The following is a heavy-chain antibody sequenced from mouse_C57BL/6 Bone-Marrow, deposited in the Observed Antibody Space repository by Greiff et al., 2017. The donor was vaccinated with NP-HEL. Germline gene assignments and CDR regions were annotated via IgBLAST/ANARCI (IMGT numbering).Heavy chain of an antibody. CDR1: GFTFSDYG. V-gene: IGHV5-17*01. Sequence: EVKLMESGGGLVKPGGSLKLSCAASGFTFSDYGMHWVRQAPEKGLEWVAYISSGSSTIYYADTVKGRFTITRDNAKNTLFLQMTSLRSEDTAMYYCARGSKLRHYFDYWGQGTTLTVSS. CDR3: ARGSKLRHYFDY. J-gene: IGHJ2*01. D-gene: IGHD2-4*01. CDR2: ISSGSSTI.